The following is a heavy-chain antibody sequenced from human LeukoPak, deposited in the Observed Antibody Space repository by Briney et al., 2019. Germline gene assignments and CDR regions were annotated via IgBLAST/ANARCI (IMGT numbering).Heavy chain of an antibody. V-gene: IGHV1-69*13. CDR1: GGTFNYYS. CDR2: IYPFCGTK. J-gene: IGHJ6*03. D-gene: IGHD5-12*01. Sequence: GASVKVSCKASGGTFNYYSMSWVRQAPGQGLEWMVGIYPFCGTKNYAQKVQGRVTITADEYTSTVYMELSRLISEDQAVYYCAGGASIVAVLGRYPYSYTDVWGTGTTVTISS. CDR3: AGGASIVAVLGRYPYSYTDV.